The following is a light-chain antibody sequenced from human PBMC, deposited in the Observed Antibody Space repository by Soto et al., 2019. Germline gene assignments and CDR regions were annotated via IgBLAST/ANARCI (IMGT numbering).Light chain of an antibody. V-gene: IGLV2-14*03. CDR2: DVS. J-gene: IGLJ2*01. CDR1: SNDVGGYDY. Sequence: QSALTQPASVSGSPGQSITISCTGTSNDVGGYDYVTWYQHHPGKAPKLMIYDVSNRPSGISDRFSASKSGNTASLTISGVQAEDEAHYYCSSYTSRATLVFGGGTKLTFL. CDR3: SSYTSRATLV.